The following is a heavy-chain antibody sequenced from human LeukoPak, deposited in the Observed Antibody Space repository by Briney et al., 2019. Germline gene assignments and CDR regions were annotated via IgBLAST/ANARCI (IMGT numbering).Heavy chain of an antibody. CDR3: ARVPRSYYYYYYMDV. CDR1: GGSISSGAYS. CDR2: IHHSGNT. V-gene: IGHV4-30-2*01. J-gene: IGHJ6*03. Sequence: SETLSLTCTVSGGSISSGAYSWNWIRQPPGKGLEWIGYIHHSGNTYYNSSLKSRVTISVDRSKNQFSLRLSSVTAADTVVYYCARVPRSYYYYYYMDVWGKGTTVTVSS.